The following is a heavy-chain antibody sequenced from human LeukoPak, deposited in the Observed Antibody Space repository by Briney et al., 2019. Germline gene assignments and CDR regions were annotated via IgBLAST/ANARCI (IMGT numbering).Heavy chain of an antibody. CDR3: ARRVTSNWFDP. CDR1: GYTFTGYY. D-gene: IGHD2-21*02. V-gene: IGHV1-2*02. Sequence: ASVKVSCKASGYTFTGYYIHWVRQAPGQGLEWMGWINPNSGGTNYAQKFQGRVTMTRDTSISTAYMELSRLTSDDTAVYYCARRVTSNWFDPWGQGTLVTVSS. J-gene: IGHJ5*02. CDR2: INPNSGGT.